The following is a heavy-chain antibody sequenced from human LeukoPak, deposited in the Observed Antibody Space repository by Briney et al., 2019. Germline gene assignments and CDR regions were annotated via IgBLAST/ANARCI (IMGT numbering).Heavy chain of an antibody. V-gene: IGHV4-59*01. J-gene: IGHJ4*02. CDR1: GGSISSYY. CDR2: IHYHGSS. CDR3: ASARLYGSGNYPFDY. Sequence: SETLSLTCTVSGGSISSYYWSWIRQPPGKGLEWIGYIHYHGSSNYNPSLKNRVTISIDTSKTQYSLKLRSVTAADTAVYYCASARLYGSGNYPFDYWGQGTLVTVSS. D-gene: IGHD3-10*01.